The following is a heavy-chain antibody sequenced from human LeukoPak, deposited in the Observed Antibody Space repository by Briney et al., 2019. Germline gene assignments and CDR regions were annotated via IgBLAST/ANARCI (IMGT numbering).Heavy chain of an antibody. CDR1: GYSISSNFY. CDR2: IYHSGST. D-gene: IGHD1-1*01. V-gene: IGHV4-38-2*02. CDR3: ARDVHIYGNAFGI. Sequence: PSETLSPTCTVSGYSISSNFYWGWIRQSPGKGLEWIGSIYHSGSTYYNPSLKSRVTISVDTSTNQFSLKLSSVTAADTAMYYCARDVHIYGNAFGIWGQGTLVTVSS. J-gene: IGHJ4*02.